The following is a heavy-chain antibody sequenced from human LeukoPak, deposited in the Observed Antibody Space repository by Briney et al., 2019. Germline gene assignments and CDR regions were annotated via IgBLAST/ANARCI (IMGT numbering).Heavy chain of an antibody. CDR3: ARGVGIAAAGYFYYYMDV. Sequence: ASVKVSCKASAYPFNSYGINWVRQAPGQGLEWMGWINTNSGNTNYAQKLQGRVTMTTDTSTSTAYMELRRLRSDDTAVCYCARGVGIAAAGYFYYYMDVWGKGTTVTVSS. J-gene: IGHJ6*03. CDR1: AYPFNSYG. CDR2: INTNSGNT. V-gene: IGHV1-18*01. D-gene: IGHD6-13*01.